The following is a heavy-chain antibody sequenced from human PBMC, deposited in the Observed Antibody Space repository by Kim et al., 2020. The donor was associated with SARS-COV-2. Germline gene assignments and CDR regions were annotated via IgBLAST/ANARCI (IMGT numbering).Heavy chain of an antibody. CDR2: ITGRGRNT. CDR1: GFTFSDFA. V-gene: IGHV3-23*01. J-gene: IGHJ4*02. D-gene: IGHD2-15*01. CDR3: AKSLVVVASLFDQ. Sequence: GGSLRLSCAASGFTFSDFAMNWVRQTPGKGLEWVSTITGRGRNTYYADSVRGRFTISRDNSKNTLFLQMDSLRGDDTAVYYCAKSLVVVASLFDQWGQGTLVTVSS.